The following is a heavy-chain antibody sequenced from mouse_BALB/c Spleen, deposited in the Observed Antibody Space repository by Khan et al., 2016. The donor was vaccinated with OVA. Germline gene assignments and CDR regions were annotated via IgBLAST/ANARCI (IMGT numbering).Heavy chain of an antibody. D-gene: IGHD1-1*02. CDR1: GYSITSDYA. CDR3: ASLYGGAFDY. J-gene: IGHJ2*01. Sequence: EVQLVESGPGLVKPSQSLSLTCTVTGYSITSDYAWNWIRQFPGNKLEWMGFISYSGNTKYNPSLKSRISMTRDTSKNQFFLQLNSLTTEDTSTYYCASLYGGAFDYWGQGTTLTVSS. V-gene: IGHV3-2*02. CDR2: ISYSGNT.